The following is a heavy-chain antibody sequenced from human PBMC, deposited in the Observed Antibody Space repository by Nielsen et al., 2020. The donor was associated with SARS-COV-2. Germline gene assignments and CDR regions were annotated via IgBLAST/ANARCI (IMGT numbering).Heavy chain of an antibody. CDR3: ARTPSSGWPYYYYYMDV. D-gene: IGHD6-19*01. V-gene: IGHV4-59*01. CDR2: IYYSGST. J-gene: IGHJ6*03. CDR1: GGSISSYY. Sequence: GSLRLSCTVSGGSISSYYWSWIRQPPGKGLEWIGYIYYSGSTNYNPSLRSRVTISVDTSKNQFSPKLSSVTAADTAVYYCARTPSSGWPYYYYYMDVWGKGTTVTVSS.